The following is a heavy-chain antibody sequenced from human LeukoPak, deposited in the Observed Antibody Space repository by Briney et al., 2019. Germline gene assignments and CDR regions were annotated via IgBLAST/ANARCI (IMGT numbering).Heavy chain of an antibody. D-gene: IGHD3-10*01. CDR1: GFTFSSYA. CDR2: ITSNGGST. V-gene: IGHV3-64D*06. CDR3: LRDLTGAGDY. Sequence: QPGGSLRLSCAASGFTFSSYAMHWVRQAPGKGLEYVSSITSNGGSTYYADSVKGRVTISRDNSKNTLYLQMSSLRAEDTALYYCLRDLTGAGDYWGQGTLVTVSS. J-gene: IGHJ4*02.